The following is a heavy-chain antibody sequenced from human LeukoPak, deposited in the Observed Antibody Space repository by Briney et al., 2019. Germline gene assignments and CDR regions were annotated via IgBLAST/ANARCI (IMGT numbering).Heavy chain of an antibody. D-gene: IGHD6-13*01. CDR3: ARGMAAAGIFDY. CDR2: IIPIFGTA. Sequence: ASVKVSCKASGGTFSSYAISWVRHAPGQGLEWMGGIIPIFGTANYAQKFQGRVTITTDESTSTAYMELSSLRSEDTAVYYCARGMAAAGIFDYWGQGTLVTVSS. J-gene: IGHJ4*02. CDR1: GGTFSSYA. V-gene: IGHV1-69*05.